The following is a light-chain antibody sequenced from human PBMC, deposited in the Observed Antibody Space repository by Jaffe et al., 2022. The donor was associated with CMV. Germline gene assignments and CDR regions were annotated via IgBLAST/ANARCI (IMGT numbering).Light chain of an antibody. Sequence: EIVLTQSPGTLSLSPGERATLSCRASQTVSSNYLAWYQQKPGQAPRLLIYGASSRATGIPDRFSGSGSGTDFTLTISRLEPEDLAVYYCQHYVSTPYTFGQGTKLEIK. CDR3: QHYVSTPYT. CDR1: QTVSSNY. J-gene: IGKJ2*01. CDR2: GAS. V-gene: IGKV3-20*01.